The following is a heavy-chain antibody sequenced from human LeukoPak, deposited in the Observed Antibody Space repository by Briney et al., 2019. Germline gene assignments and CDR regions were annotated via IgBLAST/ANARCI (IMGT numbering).Heavy chain of an antibody. Sequence: GGSLRLSCAASGFTFSSYAMSWVRRAPGKGLEWVSAISGSGGSTYYADSVKGRFTISRDNSKNTLYLQMNSLRAEDTAVYYCAKDPRGGGSHSTDWFDPWGQGTLVTVSS. D-gene: IGHD1-26*01. CDR1: GFTFSSYA. V-gene: IGHV3-23*01. CDR3: AKDPRGGGSHSTDWFDP. CDR2: ISGSGGST. J-gene: IGHJ5*02.